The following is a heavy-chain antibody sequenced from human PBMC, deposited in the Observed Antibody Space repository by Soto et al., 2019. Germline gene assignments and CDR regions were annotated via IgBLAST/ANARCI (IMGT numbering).Heavy chain of an antibody. J-gene: IGHJ4*02. CDR3: ARVGLFGYDSSGFAPD. CDR2: IYHSGST. D-gene: IGHD3-22*01. V-gene: IGHV4-4*02. Sequence: QVQLQESGPGLVKPSGTLSLTCAVSGGSISSSNWWSWVRQPPGKGLEWIGEIYHSGSTNYNPSLKSRVTISVXXXKXXFSLKLSSVTAADTAVYYCARVGLFGYDSSGFAPDWGQGTLVTVSS. CDR1: GGSISSSNW.